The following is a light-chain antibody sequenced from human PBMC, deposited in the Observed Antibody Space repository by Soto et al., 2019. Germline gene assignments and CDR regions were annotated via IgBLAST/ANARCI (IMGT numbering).Light chain of an antibody. V-gene: IGKV3-20*01. Sequence: EIVLTQSPGTLSLSPGERATLSCRASQSVSSSYLAWYQQKPGQAPRLLMYGASSRTTGIPDRFSGSGSGTDFTLTISRLEPEDFAVYYCQQYGSSPPALTFGGGTKVDIK. CDR3: QQYGSSPPALT. CDR1: QSVSSSY. J-gene: IGKJ4*01. CDR2: GAS.